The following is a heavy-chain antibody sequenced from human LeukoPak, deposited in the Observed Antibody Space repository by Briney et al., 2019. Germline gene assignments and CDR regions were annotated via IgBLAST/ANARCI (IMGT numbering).Heavy chain of an antibody. D-gene: IGHD2-15*01. V-gene: IGHV1-18*01. CDR2: ISAYNGNT. CDR1: GYTFTSYV. Sequence: SSVKVSCKGSGYTFTSYVISWVGQAPGQGLEGMGWISAYNGNTNHAEKLQGRGTMTTDPSTSTAYMELRSLRSDDTAVYYCARDCSGGSCYPGDFDYWGQGTLVTVSS. J-gene: IGHJ4*02. CDR3: ARDCSGGSCYPGDFDY.